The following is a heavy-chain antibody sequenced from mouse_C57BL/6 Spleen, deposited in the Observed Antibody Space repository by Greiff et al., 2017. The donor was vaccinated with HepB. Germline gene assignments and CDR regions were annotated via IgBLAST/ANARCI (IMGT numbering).Heavy chain of an antibody. V-gene: IGHV1-39*01. Sequence: VQLQQSGPELVKPGASVKISCKASGYSFTDYNMNWVKQSNGKSLEWIGVINPNYGTTSYNQKFKGKATLTVDQSSSTAYMQLNGLTSEDSAVYYCAGFYDGYYVGYFDGWGTGTTVTVSS. CDR1: GYSFTDYN. D-gene: IGHD2-3*01. CDR2: INPNYGTT. J-gene: IGHJ1*03. CDR3: AGFYDGYYVGYFDG.